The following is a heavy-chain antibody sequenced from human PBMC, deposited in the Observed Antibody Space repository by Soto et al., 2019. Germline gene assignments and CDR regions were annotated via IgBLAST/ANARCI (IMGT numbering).Heavy chain of an antibody. D-gene: IGHD6-19*01. CDR1: GLIFSDYH. J-gene: IGHJ6*02. CDR3: AMLGGWSGGSSGMDV. V-gene: IGHV3-72*01. Sequence: EVQLVEYGGGLDQPGGSLRLSCAASGLIFSDYHMDWVRQAPGKGLEWVGRIRRKANSYTTEYAASVKGRFTISRDDSKNSLYLQMNSLKSEDTAVYYCAMLGGWSGGSSGMDVWGQGTTVTVSS. CDR2: IRRKANSYTT.